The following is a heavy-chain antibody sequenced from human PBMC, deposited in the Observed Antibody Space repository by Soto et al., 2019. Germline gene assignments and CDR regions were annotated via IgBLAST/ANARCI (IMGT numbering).Heavy chain of an antibody. CDR3: ASDRHDVLTGFYTDS. CDR1: GGSISSGGYY. Sequence: SETLSLTCTVSGGSISSGGYYWRWIRQHPGKGLEWIGYIYHSGSTNYNPSLKSRLTISIDTSKNQFSLKLSSVTAADTAIYYCASDRHDVLTGFYTDSWGRGTLVTVSS. V-gene: IGHV4-31*03. D-gene: IGHD3-9*01. J-gene: IGHJ4*02. CDR2: IYHSGST.